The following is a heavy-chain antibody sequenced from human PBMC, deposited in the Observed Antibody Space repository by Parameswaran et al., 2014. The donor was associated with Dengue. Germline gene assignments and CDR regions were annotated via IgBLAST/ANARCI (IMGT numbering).Heavy chain of an antibody. D-gene: IGHD2-2*02. CDR2: ISGYNGNT. J-gene: IGHJ4*02. CDR3: ARDPVYLADAPE. V-gene: IGHV1-18*01. Sequence: RLVRQAPGQGLEWMGWISGYNGNTKYAQKLQGRVTMTTDTSTSTAYMELSSLRSDDTAVYYCARDPVYLADAPEWGQGTLVTVSS.